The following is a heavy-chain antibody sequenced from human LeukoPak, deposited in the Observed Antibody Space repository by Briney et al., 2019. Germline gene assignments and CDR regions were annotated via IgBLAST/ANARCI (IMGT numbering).Heavy chain of an antibody. V-gene: IGHV3-30-3*01. CDR1: GFTFSSYA. D-gene: IGHD3-3*01. CDR2: ISYDGSNK. J-gene: IGHJ5*02. CDR3: AKDRWPVSVYDFWSGYFVGQENWFDP. Sequence: GGSLRLSCAASGFTFSSYAMHWVRQAPGKGLEWVAVISYDGSNKYYADSVKGRFTISRDNSKNTLYLQMSSLRAEDTAVYYCAKDRWPVSVYDFWSGYFVGQENWFDPWGQGTLVTVSS.